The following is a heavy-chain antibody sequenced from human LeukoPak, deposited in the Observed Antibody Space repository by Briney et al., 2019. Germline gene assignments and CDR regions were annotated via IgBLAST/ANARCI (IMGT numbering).Heavy chain of an antibody. CDR2: TSGPGGSR. J-gene: IGHJ4*02. V-gene: IGHV3-23*01. Sequence: PGGSLRLSCAASGFTVSSNYMSWVRQAPGKGLEWVSATSGPGGSRDYADSVKGRFTISRDNSKNTLYLQMNSLRAEDTAIYYCAKKVGLVSAPLYYFDLWGQGTLVTVSS. D-gene: IGHD6-6*01. CDR1: GFTVSSNY. CDR3: AKKVGLVSAPLYYFDL.